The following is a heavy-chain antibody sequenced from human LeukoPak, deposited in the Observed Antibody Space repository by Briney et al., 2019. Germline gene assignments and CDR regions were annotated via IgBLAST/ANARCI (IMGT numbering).Heavy chain of an antibody. CDR1: GFSLSTSGMC. J-gene: IGHJ4*02. CDR3: ARTRQLWFPFDY. CDR2: IDWDDDK. Sequence: SGPALVKPTQTLTLTCTFSGFSLSTSGMCVSWIRQPPGKALEWLARIDWDDDKYYSTSLETRLTISKDTSKNQVVLTMTNMDPVDTATYYCARTRQLWFPFDYWGQGTLVTVSS. V-gene: IGHV2-70*11. D-gene: IGHD5-18*01.